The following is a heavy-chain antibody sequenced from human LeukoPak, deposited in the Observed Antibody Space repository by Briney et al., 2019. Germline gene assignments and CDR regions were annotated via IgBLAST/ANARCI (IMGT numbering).Heavy chain of an antibody. CDR1: GFTFDDYG. V-gene: IGHV3-20*04. D-gene: IGHD5-18*01. Sequence: GGPLRLSCAASGFTFDDYGMSWVRQAPGKGLEWVSGINWNGGSTGYADSVKGRFTISRDNAKNSLYMQMNSLRAEDTALYYCARDNSYGYDYWGQGILVTVSS. CDR3: ARDNSYGYDY. CDR2: INWNGGST. J-gene: IGHJ4*02.